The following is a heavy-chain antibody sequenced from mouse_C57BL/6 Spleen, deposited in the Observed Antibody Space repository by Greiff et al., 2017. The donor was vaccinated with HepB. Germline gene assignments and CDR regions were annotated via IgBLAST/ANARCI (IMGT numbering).Heavy chain of an antibody. V-gene: IGHV5-4*01. Sequence: EVHLVESGGGLVKPGGSLKLSCAASGFTFSSYAMSWVRQTPEKRLEWVATISDGGSYTYYPDNVKGRFTISRDNAKNNLYLQMSHLKSEDTAMYYCARVRDWYFDVWGTGTTVTVSS. CDR2: ISDGGSYT. CDR1: GFTFSSYA. J-gene: IGHJ1*03. CDR3: ARVRDWYFDV.